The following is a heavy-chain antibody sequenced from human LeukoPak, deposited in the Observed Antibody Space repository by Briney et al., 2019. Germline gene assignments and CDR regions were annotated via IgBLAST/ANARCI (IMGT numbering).Heavy chain of an antibody. J-gene: IGHJ6*03. Sequence: SETLSLTCTVAGGSISNYYWSWIRQPAGEGLEWLGRIYTSGSTNYDRFLNSRVTTTVATSKNQFSLKRSSVTAEDSAVYYCARDRWELPMYYYFYMDVWGKGTTVTVSS. CDR2: IYTSGST. CDR1: GGSISNYY. CDR3: ARDRWELPMYYYFYMDV. V-gene: IGHV4-4*07. D-gene: IGHD1-26*01.